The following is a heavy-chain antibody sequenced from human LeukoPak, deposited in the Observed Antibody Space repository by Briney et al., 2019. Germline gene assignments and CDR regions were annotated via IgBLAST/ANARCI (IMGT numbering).Heavy chain of an antibody. CDR3: ARPDYDSSGSYYDNWFDP. Sequence: SETLSLTCTVSGGSISSTSWYWGWIRQPPGKGLEWIGSIYYSGSTNYNPSLKSRVTMSVDTSKNQFSLKLSSVTAADTAVCYCARPDYDSSGSYYDNWFDPWGQGTLVTVSS. CDR1: GGSISSTSWY. J-gene: IGHJ5*02. CDR2: IYYSGST. V-gene: IGHV4-39*01. D-gene: IGHD3-22*01.